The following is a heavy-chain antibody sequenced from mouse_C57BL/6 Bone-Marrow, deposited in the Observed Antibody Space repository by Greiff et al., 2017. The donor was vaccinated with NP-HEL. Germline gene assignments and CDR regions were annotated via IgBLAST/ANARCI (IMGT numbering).Heavy chain of an antibody. CDR2: IYYSGTI. Sequence: VQLQQSGPGLVKPSQTVFLTCTVTGISITTGNYRWSWIRQFPGTKLEWIGYIYYSGTITYTPSLTSRTTITRDTPKNQFFLEMNSLTAEDTATYYCARDHGSRYFDVWGTGTTVTVSS. V-gene: IGHV3-5*01. CDR1: GISITTGNYR. J-gene: IGHJ1*03. D-gene: IGHD2-2*01. CDR3: ARDHGSRYFDV.